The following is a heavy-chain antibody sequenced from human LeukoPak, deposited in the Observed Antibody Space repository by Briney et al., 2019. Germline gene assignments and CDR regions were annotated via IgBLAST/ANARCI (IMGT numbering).Heavy chain of an antibody. V-gene: IGHV3-74*01. D-gene: IGHD4-17*01. Sequence: PGGSLRLSCAASGFTFSSYWMHWVRQAPGKGLVWVSRINSDGSSTSYADSVKGRFTISRDNAKNTLYLQMNSLRAEDTALYYCARKLDLNYGDYGGAFDIWGQGTMVTVSS. CDR2: INSDGSST. CDR1: GFTFSSYW. CDR3: ARKLDLNYGDYGGAFDI. J-gene: IGHJ3*02.